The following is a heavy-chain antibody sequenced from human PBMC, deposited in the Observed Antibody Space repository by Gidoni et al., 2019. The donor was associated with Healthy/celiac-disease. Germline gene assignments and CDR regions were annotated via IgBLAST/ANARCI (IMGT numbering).Heavy chain of an antibody. J-gene: IGHJ4*02. CDR2: ISSNGGST. D-gene: IGHD6-19*01. CDR3: ARVAVAGYFDY. V-gene: IGHV3-64*01. CDR1: GFTFSRYA. Sequence: EVQLVESGGGLVQPGGSLRLSCAASGFTFSRYAMHWVRQAPGKGLEYVSAISSNGGSTYYANSVKGRFTISRDNSKNTLYLQMGSLRAEDMAVYYCARVAVAGYFDYWGQGTLVTVSS.